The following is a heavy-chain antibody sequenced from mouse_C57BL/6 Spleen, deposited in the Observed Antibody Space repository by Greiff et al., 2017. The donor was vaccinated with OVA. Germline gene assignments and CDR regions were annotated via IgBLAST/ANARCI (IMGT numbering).Heavy chain of an antibody. J-gene: IGHJ4*01. Sequence: EVHLVESGPGLVKPSQSLSLTCSVTGYSITSGYYWNWIRQFPGNKLEWMGYISYDGSNNYNPSLKNRISITRDTSKNQFFLKLNSVTTEDTATYYCAREGFITNSMDYWGQGTSVTVSS. CDR1: GYSITSGYY. D-gene: IGHD1-1*01. CDR3: AREGFITNSMDY. CDR2: ISYDGSN. V-gene: IGHV3-6*01.